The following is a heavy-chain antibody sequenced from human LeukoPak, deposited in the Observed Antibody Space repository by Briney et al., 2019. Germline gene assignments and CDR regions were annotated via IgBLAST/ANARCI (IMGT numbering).Heavy chain of an antibody. J-gene: IGHJ4*02. CDR2: INWNGGST. D-gene: IGHD5-18*01. Sequence: GGSLRLSCAASGFTFDDYGTSWVRHAPGKGLEWVSSINWNGGSTGYADSVKGRFTISRDNAKNSLYLQMNSLRAEDTAVYYCARGGGYSYGSFDYWGQGTLVTVSS. CDR3: ARGGGYSYGSFDY. CDR1: GFTFDDYG. V-gene: IGHV3-20*04.